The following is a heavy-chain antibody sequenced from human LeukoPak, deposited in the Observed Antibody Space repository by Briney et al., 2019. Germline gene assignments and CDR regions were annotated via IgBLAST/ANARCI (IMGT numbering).Heavy chain of an antibody. CDR2: INHSGST. Sequence: SETLSLTCAVYGGSFSGYYWGWIRQPPGKGLEWIGEINHSGSTNYNPSLKSRVTISVDTSKNQFSLKLSSVTAADTAVYYCARAQYSYGQDYWGQGTLVTVSS. D-gene: IGHD5-18*01. CDR3: ARAQYSYGQDY. V-gene: IGHV4-34*01. J-gene: IGHJ4*02. CDR1: GGSFSGYY.